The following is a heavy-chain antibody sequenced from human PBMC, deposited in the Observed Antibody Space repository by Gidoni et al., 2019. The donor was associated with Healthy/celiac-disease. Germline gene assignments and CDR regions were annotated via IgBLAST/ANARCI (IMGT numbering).Heavy chain of an antibody. J-gene: IGHJ6*02. V-gene: IGHV1-24*01. Sequence: LELTGGFDPEDGETIYAQKFQGRVTMTEDTSTDTAYMELSSLRSEDTAVYYCATSTRPLVVPAAISYYYYGMDVWGQGTTVTVSS. CDR2: FDPEDGET. CDR3: ATSTRPLVVPAAISYYYYGMDV. D-gene: IGHD2-2*02.